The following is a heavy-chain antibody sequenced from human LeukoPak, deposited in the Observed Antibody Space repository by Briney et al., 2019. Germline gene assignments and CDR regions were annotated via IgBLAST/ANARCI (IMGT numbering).Heavy chain of an antibody. J-gene: IGHJ4*02. CDR2: IIPILGIA. CDR1: GYTFTSYG. Sequence: SVKVSCKASGYTFTSYGISWVRQAPGQGLEWMGRIIPILGIANYAQKFQGRVTITADKSTSTAYMELSSLRSEDTAVYYCARDSNWNFDYWGQGTLVTVSS. CDR3: ARDSNWNFDY. V-gene: IGHV1-69*04. D-gene: IGHD1-1*01.